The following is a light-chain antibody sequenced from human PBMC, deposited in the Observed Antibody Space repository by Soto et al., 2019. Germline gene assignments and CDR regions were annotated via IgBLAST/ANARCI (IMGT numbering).Light chain of an antibody. J-gene: IGKJ3*01. CDR3: HQYGSSPLT. CDR1: ESVTSNY. Sequence: EIVLTQSPGTLSLSPGERAILTCRASESVTSNYLAWYQQRRGQAPRLLIYGASTRATGIPDRFSGSGSGTDLTLTISRLAPEDFAMYYCHQYGSSPLTFGPGTKVDIK. CDR2: GAS. V-gene: IGKV3-20*01.